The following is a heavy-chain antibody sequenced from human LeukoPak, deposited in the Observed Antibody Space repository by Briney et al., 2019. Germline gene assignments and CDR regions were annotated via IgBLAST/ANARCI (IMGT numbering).Heavy chain of an antibody. CDR1: GFTFSSYA. D-gene: IGHD3-10*01. CDR3: AKDFVPSMVRGVSHY. V-gene: IGHV3-23*01. Sequence: PGGSLRLSCAATGFTFSSYAMTGVRQAPGKGLEWVSGISGSGDTTYYADSVKGRFTISRDNSKNTLYLQMNSLRAEDTAVYYCAKDFVPSMVRGVSHYWGQGTLVTVSS. J-gene: IGHJ4*02. CDR2: ISGSGDTT.